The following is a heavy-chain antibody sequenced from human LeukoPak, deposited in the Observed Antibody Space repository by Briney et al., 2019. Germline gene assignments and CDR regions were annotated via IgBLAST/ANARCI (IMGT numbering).Heavy chain of an antibody. Sequence: GGSLRLSCAASGFTFSSYGMSWVRQAPGKGLEWVSGISGSGSDGSTYYADSVKGRFTISRDNSKNTLYLQMNSLRAEDTAVYYCARDLYYDSSGYPDYWGQGTLVTISS. CDR2: ISGSGSDGST. CDR1: GFTFSSYG. J-gene: IGHJ4*02. D-gene: IGHD3-22*01. CDR3: ARDLYYDSSGYPDY. V-gene: IGHV3-23*01.